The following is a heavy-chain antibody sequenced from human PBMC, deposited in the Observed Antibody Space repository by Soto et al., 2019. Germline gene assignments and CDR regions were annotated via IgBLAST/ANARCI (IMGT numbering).Heavy chain of an antibody. V-gene: IGHV1-69*08. CDR3: ARDSGRIAAAGTSDY. CDR2: IIPILGIA. D-gene: IGHD6-13*01. CDR1: GGTFSSYT. Sequence: QVQLVQSGAEVKKPGSSVKVSCKASGGTFSSYTISWVRQAPGQGLEWMGRIIPILGIANYAQKFQGRVTIXXDXAXXTAYMELSSLRSEDTAVYYCARDSGRIAAAGTSDYWGQGTLVTVSS. J-gene: IGHJ4*02.